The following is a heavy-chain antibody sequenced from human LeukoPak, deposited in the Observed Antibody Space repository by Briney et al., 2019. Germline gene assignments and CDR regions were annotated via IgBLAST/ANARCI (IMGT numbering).Heavy chain of an antibody. CDR3: ARMMHGDYFDY. J-gene: IGHJ4*02. Sequence: SETLSLTCTVSGYSISSGYYWGWIRQPPGKGLEWIGSIYHSGSTYYNPSLKSRVTMSLDTSKNQFSLKLSSVTAADTAVYYCARMMHGDYFDYWGQGTLVTVSS. V-gene: IGHV4-38-2*02. CDR1: GYSISSGYY. D-gene: IGHD3-16*01. CDR2: IYHSGST.